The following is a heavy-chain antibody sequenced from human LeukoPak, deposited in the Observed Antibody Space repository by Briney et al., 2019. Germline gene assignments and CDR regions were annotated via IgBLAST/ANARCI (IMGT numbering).Heavy chain of an antibody. Sequence: PSETLSLTCTVSGGSITNYYWSWIRQPPGKGLEWIGYIYYTGSTNYNPSLKGRVTISVDTSKKRFSLKLSSVTAADTAVYYCARVQIGYSYGLFDYWGQGTLVTVSS. CDR1: GGSITNYY. CDR3: ARVQIGYSYGLFDY. J-gene: IGHJ4*02. D-gene: IGHD5-18*01. V-gene: IGHV4-59*01. CDR2: IYYTGST.